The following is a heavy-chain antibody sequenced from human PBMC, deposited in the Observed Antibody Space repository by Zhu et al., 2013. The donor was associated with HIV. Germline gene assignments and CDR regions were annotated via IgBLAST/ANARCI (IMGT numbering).Heavy chain of an antibody. V-gene: IGHV4-30-4*01. J-gene: IGHJ5*02. CDR3: ARSATMVRGDDWFDP. D-gene: IGHD3-10*01. CDR2: IYYGGGT. Sequence: QVQLQESGPGLVKPSQTLSLTCTVSGYYISSGDHHWSWIRQTPGKGLEWLGNIYYGGGTYYSPYLKSRLSMSLDASKNQFSLKLSSVTAADTAVYYCARSATMVRGDDWFDPWGQGTLVTVSP. CDR1: GYYISSGDHH.